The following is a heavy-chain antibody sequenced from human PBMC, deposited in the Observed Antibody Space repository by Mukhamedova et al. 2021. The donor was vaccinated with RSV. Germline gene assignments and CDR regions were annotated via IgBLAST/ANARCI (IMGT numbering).Heavy chain of an antibody. V-gene: IGHV4-34*01. Sequence: IRQPPGKGLEWIGEINHSGNTNSNPSLKSRVTISLDMSKYQFSLKLTSVTAADTAVYYCASGPVTYYIGEVYDIWGQGTMVTVSS. J-gene: IGHJ3*02. D-gene: IGHD1-26*01. CDR2: INHSGNT. CDR3: ASGPVTYYIGEVYDI.